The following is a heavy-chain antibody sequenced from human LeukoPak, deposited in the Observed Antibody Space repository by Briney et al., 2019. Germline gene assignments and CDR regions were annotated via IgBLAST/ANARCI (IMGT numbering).Heavy chain of an antibody. V-gene: IGHV3-30*02. CDR1: GFTFSSYG. D-gene: IGHD5-18*01. CDR3: AKDLYVDTAMASDY. Sequence: PGGSLRLSCAASGFTFSSYGMNWVRQAPGKGLEWVTFIRYDGSNKYYADSVKGRFTISRDNSENTLYLQMNSLRAEDTAVYYCAKDLYVDTAMASDYWGQGTLVTVSS. CDR2: IRYDGSNK. J-gene: IGHJ4*02.